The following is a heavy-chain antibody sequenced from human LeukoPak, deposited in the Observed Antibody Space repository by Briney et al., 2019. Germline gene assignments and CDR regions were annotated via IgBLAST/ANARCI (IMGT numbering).Heavy chain of an antibody. Sequence: GASVKVSCKASGGTFSSYAISWVRQAPGQGREWMGGIIPIFGTANYAQKFQGRVTITADKSTSTAYMELSSLRSEDTAVYYCASMEVVAATGPRGFDYWGQGTLVTVSS. D-gene: IGHD2-15*01. CDR1: GGTFSSYA. V-gene: IGHV1-69*06. CDR2: IIPIFGTA. J-gene: IGHJ4*02. CDR3: ASMEVVAATGPRGFDY.